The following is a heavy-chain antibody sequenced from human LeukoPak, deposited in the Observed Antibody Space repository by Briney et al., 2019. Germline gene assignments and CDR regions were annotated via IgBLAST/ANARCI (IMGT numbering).Heavy chain of an antibody. D-gene: IGHD3-22*01. CDR2: IYHSGST. CDR1: GGSISSGGYS. J-gene: IGHJ4*02. V-gene: IGHV4-30-2*01. Sequence: SSQTLSLTCAVSGGSISSGGYSWSWIRQPPGKGLEWIGYIYHSGSTNYNPSLKSRVTISVDTSKNQFSLKLSSVTAADTAVYYCARYSGYYLSYFDYWGQGTLVTVSS. CDR3: ARYSGYYLSYFDY.